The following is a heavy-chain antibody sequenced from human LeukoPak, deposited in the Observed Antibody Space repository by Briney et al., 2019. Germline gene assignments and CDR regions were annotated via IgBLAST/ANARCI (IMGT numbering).Heavy chain of an antibody. Sequence: GGSLRLSCAGSEFTFHTYLMSWVRQAPGKGLVWVSRINNEESSTTYADSVKGRFTISRDNAKNTLYLQMNSLRAEDTAVYYCARGYSSNYRVDYWGQGTLVTVSS. CDR3: ARGYSSNYRVDY. V-gene: IGHV3-74*01. CDR1: EFTFHTYL. D-gene: IGHD6-13*01. CDR2: INNEESST. J-gene: IGHJ4*02.